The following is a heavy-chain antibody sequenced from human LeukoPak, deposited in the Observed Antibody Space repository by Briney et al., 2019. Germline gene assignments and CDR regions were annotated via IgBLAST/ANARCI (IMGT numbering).Heavy chain of an antibody. D-gene: IGHD2-2*02. V-gene: IGHV3-23*01. CDR3: AKVGLVVVPAAIPRAFDI. J-gene: IGHJ3*02. Sequence: GGSLRLSCAASGLTFSRHAMSWVRQAPGKGLEWVSVISGSSGNTYYADSVKGRFTISRDNSKNTLYLQMNSLRAEDTAVYYCAKVGLVVVPAAIPRAFDIWGQGTMVTVSS. CDR2: ISGSSGNT. CDR1: GLTFSRHA.